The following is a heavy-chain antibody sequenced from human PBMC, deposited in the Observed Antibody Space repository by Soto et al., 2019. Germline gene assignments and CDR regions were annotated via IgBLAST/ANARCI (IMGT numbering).Heavy chain of an antibody. D-gene: IGHD2-2*02. CDR2: ISAYNGTT. CDR3: ALDINRYIAAWYDS. CDR1: GYTFRSYG. V-gene: IGHV1-18*01. J-gene: IGHJ5*01. Sequence: QVQLVQSGAEVKKPGASVKVSCKASGYTFRSYGISWVRQAPGQGLEWMGYISAYNGTTNYAQTLQGRVTMTPDTSTSTANMELRSLRSDDTAMYYCALDINRYIAAWYDSWGQGALVT.